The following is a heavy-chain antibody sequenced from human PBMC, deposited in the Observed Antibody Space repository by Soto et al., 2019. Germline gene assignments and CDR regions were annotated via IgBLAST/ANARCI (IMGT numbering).Heavy chain of an antibody. CDR3: AIEGRSASYFFDF. Sequence: GGSLRLSCAASGFTFSSYAMSWVRQSPGKGLEWVSTISGSGGSAYYADSMKGRLTISRDNSKNTVYLQMNSLRAEDTAVYYCAIEGRSASYFFDFWGPGLLVTVFS. CDR2: ISGSGGSA. CDR1: GFTFSSYA. J-gene: IGHJ4*02. V-gene: IGHV3-23*01. D-gene: IGHD6-19*01.